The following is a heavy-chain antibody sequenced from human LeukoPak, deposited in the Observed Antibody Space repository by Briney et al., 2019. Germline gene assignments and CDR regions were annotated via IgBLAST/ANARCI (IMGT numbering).Heavy chain of an antibody. Sequence: GGSLRLSCAASGFTFSNYGMHWVREAPGKGLEWVAFIRNDGSNKYYADSVKGRFTISRDNSRDTLYLQMNSLRAEDTAVYYCARVPQRGWDGLDYWGQGTLVTVSS. CDR1: GFTFSNYG. V-gene: IGHV3-30*02. CDR2: IRNDGSNK. CDR3: ARVPQRGWDGLDY. D-gene: IGHD6-19*01. J-gene: IGHJ4*02.